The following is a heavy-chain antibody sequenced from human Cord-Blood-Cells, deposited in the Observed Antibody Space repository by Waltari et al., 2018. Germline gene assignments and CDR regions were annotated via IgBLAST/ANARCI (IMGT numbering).Heavy chain of an antibody. CDR2: IIPILGIA. J-gene: IGHJ3*02. CDR1: GGTFSSYA. D-gene: IGHD4-17*01. CDR3: AREGDYGGNYDAFDI. Sequence: QVQLVQSGAEVKKPGSSVKVSCKASGGTFSSYAISWVRQAPGQGLEWMGGIIPILGIANYAQKCQGRVTITADKSTSTAYMELSSLRSEDTAVYYCAREGDYGGNYDAFDIWGQGTMVTVSS. V-gene: IGHV1-69*04.